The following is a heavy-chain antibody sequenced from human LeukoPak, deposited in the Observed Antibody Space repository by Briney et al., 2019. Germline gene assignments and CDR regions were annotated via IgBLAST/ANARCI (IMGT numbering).Heavy chain of an antibody. Sequence: GGSLRLSCAASGFTFSSYAMSWVRQAPGKGLEWVSSISGNSGSTYYADSVKGRFTISRDNSKNSLYLQMNSLRAEDTAVYYCARYETIGATPPEYWGQGTLVTVSS. J-gene: IGHJ4*02. CDR3: ARYETIGATPPEY. V-gene: IGHV3-23*01. D-gene: IGHD2-15*01. CDR1: GFTFSSYA. CDR2: ISGNSGST.